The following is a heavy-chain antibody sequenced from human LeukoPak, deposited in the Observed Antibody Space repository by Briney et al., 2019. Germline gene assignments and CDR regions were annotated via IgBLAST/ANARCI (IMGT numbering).Heavy chain of an antibody. CDR1: GGSFSGYY. V-gene: IGHV4-34*01. J-gene: IGHJ6*03. CDR2: INHSGST. D-gene: IGHD6-19*01. Sequence: SETLSLTCAVYGGSFSGYYWNWIRQPPGKGLEWIGEINHSGSTNYNPSLKSRVTISVDTSKNQFSLKLSSVTAADTAVYYCARSRSSHYYYYYYMDVWGKGTTVTVSS. CDR3: ARSRSSHYYYYYYMDV.